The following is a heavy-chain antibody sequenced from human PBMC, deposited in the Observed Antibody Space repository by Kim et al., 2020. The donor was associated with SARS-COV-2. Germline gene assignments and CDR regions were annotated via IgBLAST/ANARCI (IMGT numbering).Heavy chain of an antibody. Sequence: YPKSVKGRFPISGDKSKNTLYLQMKRLRVEDSAVYYCASSQYGSYYYGMDVWGQGTTVTVSS. D-gene: IGHD1-26*01. CDR3: ASSQYGSYYYGMDV. V-gene: IGHV3-30*03. J-gene: IGHJ6*02.